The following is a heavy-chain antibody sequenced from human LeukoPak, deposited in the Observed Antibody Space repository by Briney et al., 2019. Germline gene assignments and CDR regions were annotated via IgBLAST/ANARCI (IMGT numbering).Heavy chain of an antibody. CDR3: VEGGAPSYYDGSGDAYFDY. V-gene: IGHV3-23*01. D-gene: IGHD3-22*01. CDR2: ISGSGGRT. J-gene: IGHJ4*02. CDR1: RFTFSNYS. Sequence: GGSLRLSCAASRFTFSNYSMNWVRQAPGKGLEWVSVISGSGGRTSYADSVKGRFTVSRDNSKNTLYLQMNSLRAEDTAVYFCVEGGAPSYYDGSGDAYFDYWGQGTLVTVSS.